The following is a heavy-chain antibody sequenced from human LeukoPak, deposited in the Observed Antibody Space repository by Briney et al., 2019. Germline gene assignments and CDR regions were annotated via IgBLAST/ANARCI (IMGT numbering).Heavy chain of an antibody. CDR2: IRSKANSYAT. CDR3: ARLIAAYYYDSSGYFDY. D-gene: IGHD3-22*01. CDR1: GFTFSGSA. V-gene: IGHV3-73*01. J-gene: IGHJ4*02. Sequence: GGSLGLSCAASGFTFSGSAMHWVRQASGKGLEWVGRIRSKANSYATAYAASVKGRFTISRDDSKNTAYLQMNSLKTEDTAVYYCARLIAAYYYDSSGYFDYWGQGTMVTVSS.